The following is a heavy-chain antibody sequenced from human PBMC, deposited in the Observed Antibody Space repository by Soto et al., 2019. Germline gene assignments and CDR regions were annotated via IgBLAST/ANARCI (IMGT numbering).Heavy chain of an antibody. CDR2: IWYDGSNK. D-gene: IGHD6-13*01. CDR1: GFTFSSYG. CDR3: ARGVPSSWADYYYYYGMDV. J-gene: IGHJ6*02. Sequence: PGGSLRLSCAASGFTFSSYGMHWVRQAPGKGLEWVAVIWYDGSNKYYADSVKGRFTISRDNSKNTLYLQMNSLRAEDTAVYYCARGVPSSWADYYYYYGMDVWGQGTTVTVSS. V-gene: IGHV3-33*01.